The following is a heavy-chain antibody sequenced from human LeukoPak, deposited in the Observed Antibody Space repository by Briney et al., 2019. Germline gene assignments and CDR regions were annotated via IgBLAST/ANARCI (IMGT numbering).Heavy chain of an antibody. D-gene: IGHD1-26*01. Sequence: GGSLRLSCAASGFTFSSYAMHWVRQAPGKGLEYVSAISSNGGSTYYANSVKGRFTISRDNSKNTLYLQMGSLRAEDMAVYYCARVGALVSAPDYWGQGTLVTVSS. CDR3: ARVGALVSAPDY. CDR1: GFTFSSYA. V-gene: IGHV3-64*01. J-gene: IGHJ4*02. CDR2: ISSNGGST.